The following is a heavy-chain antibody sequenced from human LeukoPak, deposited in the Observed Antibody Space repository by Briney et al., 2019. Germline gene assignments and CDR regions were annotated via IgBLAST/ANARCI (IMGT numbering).Heavy chain of an antibody. J-gene: IGHJ4*02. V-gene: IGHV3-9*01. CDR1: GFTFDDYA. CDR2: ISWNSGSI. D-gene: IGHD1-14*01. Sequence: GGSLRLSCAASGFTFDDYAMHWVRQAPGKGLEWVSGISWNSGSIGYADSVEGRFTISRDNAKNSLYLQMNSLRAEDTALYYCAKDLSNHEGSGLDYWGQGTLVTVSS. CDR3: AKDLSNHEGSGLDY.